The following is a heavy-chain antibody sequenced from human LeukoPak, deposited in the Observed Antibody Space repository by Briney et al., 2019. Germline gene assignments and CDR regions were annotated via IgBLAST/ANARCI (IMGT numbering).Heavy chain of an antibody. D-gene: IGHD2-15*01. CDR3: ATYCTGGSCDSEDYYYGMDA. J-gene: IGHJ6*02. Sequence: ASVKVSCKTSGYTFTSYGISWVRQAPGQGLEWMGWISAYNGNTNYAKKFQGRVTLTTDTSTSTAYMELRSLRSDDTALYYCATYCTGGSCDSEDYYYGMDAWGQGTTVTVSS. CDR2: ISAYNGNT. CDR1: GYTFTSYG. V-gene: IGHV1-18*01.